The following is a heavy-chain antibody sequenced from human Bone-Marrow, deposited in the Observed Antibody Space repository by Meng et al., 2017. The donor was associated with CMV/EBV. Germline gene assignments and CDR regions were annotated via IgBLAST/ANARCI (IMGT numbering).Heavy chain of an antibody. J-gene: IGHJ6*02. Sequence: KVSCKGSGYSFTSYWIGWVRQMPGKGLEWMGIIYPGDSDTRYSPSFQGQVTISADKSISTAYLQWSSLKASDTAMYYCARLLTGPNTDDYGMDVWGQGPTVTVSS. CDR1: GYSFTSYW. D-gene: IGHD2-2*02. CDR3: ARLLTGPNTDDYGMDV. V-gene: IGHV5-51*01. CDR2: IYPGDSDT.